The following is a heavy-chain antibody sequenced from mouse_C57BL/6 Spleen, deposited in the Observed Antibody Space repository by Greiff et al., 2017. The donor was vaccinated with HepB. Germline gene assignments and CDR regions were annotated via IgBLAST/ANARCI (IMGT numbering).Heavy chain of an antibody. CDR1: GYTFTDYE. CDR2: IDPETGGT. V-gene: IGHV1-15*01. J-gene: IGHJ4*01. D-gene: IGHD2-5*01. Sequence: VQLQQSGAELVRPGASVTLSCKASGYTFTDYEMHWVKQTPVHGLEWIGAIDPETGGTAYNQKFKGKAILTADKSSSTAYMELRSLPSEDSAVYYCTREVEYYSNYVGAMDYWGQGTSVTVAS. CDR3: TREVEYYSNYVGAMDY.